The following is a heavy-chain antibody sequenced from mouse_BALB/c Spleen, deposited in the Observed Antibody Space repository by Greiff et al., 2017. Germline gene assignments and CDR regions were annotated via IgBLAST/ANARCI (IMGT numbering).Heavy chain of an antibody. Sequence: EVKLVESGGGLVQPGGSRKLSCAASGFTFSSFRMHWVRQAPEKGLEWVAYISSGSSTIYYADTVKGRFTISRDNPKNTLFLQMTSLRSEDTAMYYCARCDGSSYYFDYWGQGTTLTVSS. D-gene: IGHD1-1*01. J-gene: IGHJ2*01. CDR2: ISSGSSTI. V-gene: IGHV5-17*02. CDR1: GFTFSSFR. CDR3: ARCDGSSYYFDY.